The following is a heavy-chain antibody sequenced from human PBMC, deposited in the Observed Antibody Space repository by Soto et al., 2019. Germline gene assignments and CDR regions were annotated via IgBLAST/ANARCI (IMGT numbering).Heavy chain of an antibody. CDR2: ISAYNGNT. D-gene: IGHD6-19*01. Sequence: SVKVSCKASGYSFTGLDISWVRQAPGQGLEWMGWISAYNGNTNYAQKLQGRVTMTTDTSTSTAYMELRSLRSDDTAVYYCARDGIAVAGTEGYYGMDVWGQGTTVTVSS. J-gene: IGHJ6*02. V-gene: IGHV1-18*01. CDR1: GYSFTGLD. CDR3: ARDGIAVAGTEGYYGMDV.